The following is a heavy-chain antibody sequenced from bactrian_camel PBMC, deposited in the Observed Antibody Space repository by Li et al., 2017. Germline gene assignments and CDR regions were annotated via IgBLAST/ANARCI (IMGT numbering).Heavy chain of an antibody. CDR2: IWLNGDST. V-gene: IGHV3S60*01. J-gene: IGHJ4*01. Sequence: HVQLVESGGGSVQSGGSLKLSCVASGYNYNNCLGWFRQAPGKEREGVATIWLNGDSTYYTDAVKGRFTISQDNARNTVYLQMNSLTPEDTAMYYCAAGFSLGAWFRSSEYNFWGQGTQVTVS. D-gene: IGHD2*01. CDR1: GYNYNNC. CDR3: AAGFSLGAWFRSSEYNF.